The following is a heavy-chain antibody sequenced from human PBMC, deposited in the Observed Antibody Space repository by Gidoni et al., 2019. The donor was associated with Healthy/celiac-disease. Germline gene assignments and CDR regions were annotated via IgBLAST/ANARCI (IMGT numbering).Heavy chain of an antibody. Sequence: QVQLVQSGDEVKQPGSSVKVSCKAAGGTFSSYAISWVRQAAGQGLEWMGRIIPIRGIANYAQKFQGRVTITADKSTSTANMELSSLRSEDTAVYYCARDDEITPGGVWGQGTTVTVSS. CDR2: IIPIRGIA. V-gene: IGHV1-69*04. CDR3: ARDDEITPGGV. D-gene: IGHD3-16*01. J-gene: IGHJ6*02. CDR1: GGTFSSYA.